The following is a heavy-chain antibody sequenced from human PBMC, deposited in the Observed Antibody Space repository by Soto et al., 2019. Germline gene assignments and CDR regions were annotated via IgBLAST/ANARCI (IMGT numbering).Heavy chain of an antibody. CDR2: TYYRSKWYN. J-gene: IGHJ4*02. CDR3: AGEVSTPSVGARTVDY. V-gene: IGHV6-1*01. D-gene: IGHD2-2*01. CDR1: GDSVSSNSAA. Sequence: SQTLSLTCAISGDSVSSNSAAWNWIRQSPSRGLEWLGRTYYRSKWYNDYAVSVKSRITINPDTSKNQFSLRLNSVTPEDKAVYYCAGEVSTPSVGARTVDYWGQGNLVTLSS.